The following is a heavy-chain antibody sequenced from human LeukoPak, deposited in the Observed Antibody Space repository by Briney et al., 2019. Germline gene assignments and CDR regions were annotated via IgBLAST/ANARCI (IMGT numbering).Heavy chain of an antibody. J-gene: IGHJ4*02. CDR1: GGSISSYY. Sequence: PSETLSLTCTVSGGSISSYYWSWIRQPAGKGLEWIGRIYTSGSTNYNPSLKSRVTMSVDTSKNQFSLKLSSVTAADTAVYYCARAGPNPMVRGVPPFDYWGQGTLVTVSS. V-gene: IGHV4-4*07. CDR3: ARAGPNPMVRGVPPFDY. CDR2: IYTSGST. D-gene: IGHD3-10*01.